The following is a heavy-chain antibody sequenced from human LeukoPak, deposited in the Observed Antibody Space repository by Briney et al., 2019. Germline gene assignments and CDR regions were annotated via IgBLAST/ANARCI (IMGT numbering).Heavy chain of an antibody. CDR1: GFTFSSYW. J-gene: IGHJ4*02. Sequence: GGSLRLSXAASGFTFSSYWMSWVRQAPGKGLEWVANIKQDGSEKYYVDSVKGRFTISRDNAKNSLYLQMNSLRAEDTAVYYCARGGHVVVVPAAPFDYWGQGTLVTVSS. D-gene: IGHD2-2*01. CDR3: ARGGHVVVVPAAPFDY. V-gene: IGHV3-7*01. CDR2: IKQDGSEK.